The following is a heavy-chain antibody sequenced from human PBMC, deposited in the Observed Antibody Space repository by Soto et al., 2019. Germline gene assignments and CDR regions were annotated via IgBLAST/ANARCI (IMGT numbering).Heavy chain of an antibody. CDR3: ARDPTLIAAAGTTDY. CDR2: ISSSSSYI. Sequence: EVQLVESGGGLVKPGGSLRLSCAASGFTFSSYSMNWVRQAPGKGLEWVSSISSSSSYIYYADSVKGRFTISRDNAKNSVYRQMNSMRAEDTAVYYCARDPTLIAAAGTTDYWGQGTLVTVSS. CDR1: GFTFSSYS. D-gene: IGHD6-13*01. J-gene: IGHJ4*02. V-gene: IGHV3-21*01.